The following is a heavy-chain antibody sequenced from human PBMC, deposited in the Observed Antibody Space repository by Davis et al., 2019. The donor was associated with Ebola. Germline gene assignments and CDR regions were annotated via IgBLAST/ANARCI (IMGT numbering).Heavy chain of an antibody. J-gene: IGHJ1*01. CDR3: ARDRMVRGEYFQH. V-gene: IGHV4-59*12. Sequence: SETLSLTCPVSGGSISSYYWSWIRQPPGKGLEWIGYIYYSGSTYYNPSLKSRVTISVDTSKNQFSLKLSSVTAADTAVYYCARDRMVRGEYFQHWGQGTLVTVSS. CDR2: IYYSGST. D-gene: IGHD3-10*01. CDR1: GGSISSYY.